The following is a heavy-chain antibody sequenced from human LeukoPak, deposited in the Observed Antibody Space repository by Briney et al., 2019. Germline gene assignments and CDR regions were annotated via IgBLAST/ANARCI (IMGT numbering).Heavy chain of an antibody. CDR3: XXXLRHRFSNYYYYYMDV. CDR1: GGSFSGYY. D-gene: IGHD3-10*01. V-gene: IGHV4-34*01. CDR2: INHSGST. Sequence: KPSETLSLTCAVYGGSFSGYYWSWIRQPPGKGLEWIGEINHSGSTNYNPSLKSRVTISVDTSKNQFSLKLSSVTAADTAVYYCXXXLRHRFSNYYYYYMDVWGKGTTVTVSS. J-gene: IGHJ6*03.